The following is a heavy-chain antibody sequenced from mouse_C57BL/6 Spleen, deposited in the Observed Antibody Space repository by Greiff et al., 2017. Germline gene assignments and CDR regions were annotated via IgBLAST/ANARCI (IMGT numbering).Heavy chain of an antibody. V-gene: IGHV1-82*01. CDR3: ARNLITTVAWYYFDY. CDR1: GYAFSSSW. J-gene: IGHJ2*01. CDR2: IYPGDGDT. D-gene: IGHD1-1*01. Sequence: VQLQQSGPELVKPGASVKISCKASGYAFSSSWMNWVKQRPGKGLGWIGRIYPGDGDTNYNGKFKGKATLTADKSSSTAYMQLSSLTSEDSAVYFCARNLITTVAWYYFDYWGQGTTLTVSS.